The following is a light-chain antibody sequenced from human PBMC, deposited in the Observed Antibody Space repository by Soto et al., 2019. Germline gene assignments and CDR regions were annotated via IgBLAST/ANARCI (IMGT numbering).Light chain of an antibody. CDR3: QQHGNWPLT. CDR1: QNVYSN. J-gene: IGKJ4*01. V-gene: IGKV3-15*01. CDR2: GAS. Sequence: EILMTQSPATLSVSPGEGATLSCRASQNVYSNLAWYQQKPGQAPRLLIYGASTRATSIPARFSGSGSGTEFTLTISSLQSEDFAVYYCQQHGNWPLTFGGGTKVDIK.